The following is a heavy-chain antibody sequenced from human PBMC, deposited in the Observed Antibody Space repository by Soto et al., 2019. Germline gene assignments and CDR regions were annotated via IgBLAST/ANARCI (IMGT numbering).Heavy chain of an antibody. J-gene: IGHJ4*02. CDR3: TRGTLH. CDR2: IYSSGST. Sequence: QVQLQESGSGLVKPSQTLSLICTVSGTSITSGGYYWSWIRQHPGKGLEWIGCIYSSGSTSYNPSLKSRLAMSVDTSKNQFSLSLSSVTAADTAVYYCTRGTLHWGQGTLVTVSS. CDR1: GTSITSGGYY. V-gene: IGHV4-31*03.